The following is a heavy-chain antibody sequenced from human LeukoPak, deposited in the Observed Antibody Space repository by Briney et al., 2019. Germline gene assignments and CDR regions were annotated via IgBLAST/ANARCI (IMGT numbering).Heavy chain of an antibody. V-gene: IGHV3-21*01. J-gene: IGHJ4*02. CDR2: ISSSSSYI. D-gene: IGHD3-22*01. CDR1: GFTFSSYS. Sequence: SGGSLRLSCAASGFTFSSYSMNWVRQAPGKGLEWVSSISSSSSYIYYADSVKGRFTISRDNAKNSLYLQMNSLRAEDTAVYYCARGSYYYDSSGYFYDYWGQGTLVTVSS. CDR3: ARGSYYYDSSGYFYDY.